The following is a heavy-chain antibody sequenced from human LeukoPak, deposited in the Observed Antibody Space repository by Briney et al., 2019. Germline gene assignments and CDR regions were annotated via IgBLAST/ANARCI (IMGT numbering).Heavy chain of an antibody. V-gene: IGHV1-18*01. CDR1: GYTFTSFG. CDR3: TRDLGVDTTMIFFDY. J-gene: IGHJ4*02. CDR2: ISAYNGNT. Sequence: ASVKVSCKASGYTFTSFGISWVRQAPGQGLEWMGWISAYNGNTNYVQKFQGRVTMTTDASTSTAYMELRSLRSDDTAMYYCTRDLGVDTTMIFFDYWGQGTLVTVSS. D-gene: IGHD5-18*01.